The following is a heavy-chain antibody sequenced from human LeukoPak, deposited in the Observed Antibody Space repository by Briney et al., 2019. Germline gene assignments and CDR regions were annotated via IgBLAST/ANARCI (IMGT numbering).Heavy chain of an antibody. CDR2: ISYDGSNK. CDR1: GFTFSSYG. CDR3: AKGTKLGYCSGGSCFNAFDI. J-gene: IGHJ3*02. V-gene: IGHV3-30*18. Sequence: GGSLRLSCAASGFTFSSYGMHWVRQAPGKGLEWVAVISYDGSNKYYADSVKGRFTISRDNSKNTLYLQMNSLRAEDTAVYYCAKGTKLGYCSGGSCFNAFDIWGQGTMATVSS. D-gene: IGHD2-15*01.